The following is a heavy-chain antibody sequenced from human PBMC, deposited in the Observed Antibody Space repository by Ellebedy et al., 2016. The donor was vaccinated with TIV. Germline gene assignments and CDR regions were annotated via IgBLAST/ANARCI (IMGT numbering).Heavy chain of an antibody. CDR3: ARDPADY. CDR2: ISTSGYTK. J-gene: IGHJ4*02. Sequence: GESLKISCVASGFTFSSYNMNWVRQAPGKGLEWVSHISTSGYTKYYAESVKGRFTISRDNDKNSLYLQMNSLRDEDTAVYYCARDPADYWGQGTLVTVSS. V-gene: IGHV3-48*02. CDR1: GFTFSSYN.